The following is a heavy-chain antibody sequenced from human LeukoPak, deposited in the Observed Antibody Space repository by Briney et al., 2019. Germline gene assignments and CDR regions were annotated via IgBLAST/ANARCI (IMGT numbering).Heavy chain of an antibody. J-gene: IGHJ4*02. CDR1: GFTFSNYW. CDR3: ARLRYSDY. V-gene: IGHV3-74*01. CDR2: VHSDGSYT. Sequence: GGSLRLSCAASGFTFSNYWMHWVRQAPGKGLMWVSRVHSDGSYTNYADSVKGRFTISRDNAKSTLYLQMNSLRAEDTAVYYCARLRYSDYWGQGTLVTVSS.